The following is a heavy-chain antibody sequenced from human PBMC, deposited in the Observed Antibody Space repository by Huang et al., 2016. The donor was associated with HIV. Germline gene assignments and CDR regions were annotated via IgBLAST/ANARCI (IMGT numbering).Heavy chain of an antibody. Sequence: QMQLVQSGPEVKKPGTSVKVYCKASGFTFTSSAVQWVLQARGQRFEWIGWTFVGSGNTNYAQKFQERVTITRDMSTSTAYMERSSLRSEDTAVYYCAAYTSGPAGYYYYYDMDVWGQGTTVTVSS. CDR3: AAYTSGPAGYYYYYDMDV. V-gene: IGHV1-58*01. J-gene: IGHJ6*02. D-gene: IGHD6-19*01. CDR2: TFVGSGNT. CDR1: GFTFTSSA.